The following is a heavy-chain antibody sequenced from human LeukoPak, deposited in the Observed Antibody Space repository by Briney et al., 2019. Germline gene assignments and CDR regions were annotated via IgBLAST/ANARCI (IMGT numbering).Heavy chain of an antibody. J-gene: IGHJ4*02. CDR1: GFTFSSYW. V-gene: IGHV3-74*01. Sequence: GGSLRLSCAASGFTFSSYWMHWVRQAPGKGLVWVSRINSDGSSISYADSVKGRFTISRDNAKKTSYLQMNSLGAEDTAVYYCARASRGYRYGDFDYWGQGTLVTVSS. D-gene: IGHD5-18*01. CDR3: ARASRGYRYGDFDY. CDR2: INSDGSSI.